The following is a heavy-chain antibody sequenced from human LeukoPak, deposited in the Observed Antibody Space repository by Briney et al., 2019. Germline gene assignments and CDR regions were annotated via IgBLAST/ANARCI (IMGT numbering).Heavy chain of an antibody. D-gene: IGHD4-23*01. J-gene: IGHJ3*02. CDR3: AKTYGGNSPVDAFDI. Sequence: SETLSLTCTVSGGSLSSYYWSWIRQPPGKGLEWIGYIYYSGSTNYNPSLKSRVTISVDTSKNQFSLKLSSVTAADTAVYYCAKTYGGNSPVDAFDIWGQGTMVTVSS. CDR1: GGSLSSYY. V-gene: IGHV4-59*08. CDR2: IYYSGST.